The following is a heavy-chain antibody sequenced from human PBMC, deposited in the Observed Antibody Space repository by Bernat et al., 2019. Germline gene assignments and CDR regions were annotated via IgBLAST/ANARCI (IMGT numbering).Heavy chain of an antibody. Sequence: QLQLQESGPGLVKPSETLSLTSTVSGGSITSIGYYWSWIRQPPGKGLEWIGSIHHSGSTYYNPSLKSRVTISVDTSKNQFYLKLRSVTAADAAVYYCARHGGCSGDSGLNWFDPWGQGTLVTVSS. CDR3: ARHGGCSGDSGLNWFDP. CDR2: IHHSGST. V-gene: IGHV4-39*01. CDR1: GGSITSIGYY. J-gene: IGHJ5*02. D-gene: IGHD5-12*01.